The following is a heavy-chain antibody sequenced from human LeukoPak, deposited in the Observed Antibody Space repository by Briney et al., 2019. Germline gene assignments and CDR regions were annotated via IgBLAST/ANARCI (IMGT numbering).Heavy chain of an antibody. J-gene: IGHJ4*02. V-gene: IGHV3-21*01. D-gene: IGHD4-11*01. CDR2: ISSSSSYK. CDR3: ARAPSNLPDY. Sequence: GGSLRLSCAASGFTFSSYSMNWVRQAPGKGLEWVSSISSSSSYKYYEDSVKGRFTISRDNAKNSLYLQMNSLRAEDTAVYYCARAPSNLPDYWGQGTLVTVSS. CDR1: GFTFSSYS.